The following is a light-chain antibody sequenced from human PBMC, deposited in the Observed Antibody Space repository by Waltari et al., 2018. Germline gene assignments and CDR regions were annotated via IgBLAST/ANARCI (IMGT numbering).Light chain of an antibody. CDR2: RDD. Sequence: QSGLTQSPSASGTPGQSVTISCSGGASNIGSYNVYWYQQRPGTAPKLLIDRDDRRPSGVPARFSGSKAVTSASLTISGLRSEDAADYYCAAWDDILTAWVFGGGTKLTVL. J-gene: IGLJ3*02. V-gene: IGLV1-47*01. CDR3: AAWDDILTAWV. CDR1: ASNIGSYN.